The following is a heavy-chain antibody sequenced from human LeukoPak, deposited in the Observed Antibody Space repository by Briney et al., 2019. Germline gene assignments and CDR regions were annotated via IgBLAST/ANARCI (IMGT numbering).Heavy chain of an antibody. Sequence: AGGSLRLSCAASGFALSTYSMNWVRQAPGKGLEWVSSITSSSTSIYYADSVKGRFTISRDNAKSSLYLQMNSLRAEDTAVYYCARVTAGTYYKGLGSFDSWGQGAQVTVSS. CDR3: ARVTAGTYYKGLGSFDS. CDR1: GFALSTYS. D-gene: IGHD1-26*01. J-gene: IGHJ4*02. V-gene: IGHV3-21*01. CDR2: ITSSSTSI.